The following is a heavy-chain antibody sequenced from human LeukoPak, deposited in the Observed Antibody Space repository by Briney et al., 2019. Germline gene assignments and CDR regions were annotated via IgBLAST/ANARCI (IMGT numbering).Heavy chain of an antibody. CDR2: ISYDGSDK. CDR1: GFTFSSYA. Sequence: GGSLRLSCAASGFTFSSYAMHWVRQAPGKGLEWVTVISYDGSDKYYADSVKGRFTIPRDNSKSTLYLQMNSLRPEDTAVYYCAKDQESQDYGMDVWGQGTTVTVSS. CDR3: AKDQESQDYGMDV. V-gene: IGHV3-30-3*01. J-gene: IGHJ6*02.